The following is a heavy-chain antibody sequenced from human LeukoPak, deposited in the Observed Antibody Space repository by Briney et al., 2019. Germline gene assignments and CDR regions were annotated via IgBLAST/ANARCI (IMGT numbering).Heavy chain of an antibody. Sequence: SETLSLTCTVSGGSISSYYWSWIRQPPGKGLEWIGYIYYSGSTSYNLSLKSRVTISVDTSKNQFSLKLSSVTAADTAVYYYARVPSSGWYTRRYYYYYMDVWGKGTTVTVSS. CDR3: ARVPSSGWYTRRYYYYYMDV. CDR1: GGSISSYY. V-gene: IGHV4-59*01. J-gene: IGHJ6*03. CDR2: IYYSGST. D-gene: IGHD6-19*01.